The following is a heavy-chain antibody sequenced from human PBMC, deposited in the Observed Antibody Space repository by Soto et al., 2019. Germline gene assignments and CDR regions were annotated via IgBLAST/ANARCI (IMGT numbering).Heavy chain of an antibody. Sequence: EVQLVESGGGLVQPGGSLTLSCAASGFTFSSYWMHWVRQAPGKGLVWVARIKSDGSGTIYADSVKGRFTISRVNPRNTLYLQMNSLRAEDTAVYFCARGDGDYYDGNGYLGRHWGQGTLVTVSS. CDR3: ARGDGDYYDGNGYLGRH. J-gene: IGHJ4*02. V-gene: IGHV3-74*01. D-gene: IGHD3-22*01. CDR2: IKSDGSGT. CDR1: GFTFSSYW.